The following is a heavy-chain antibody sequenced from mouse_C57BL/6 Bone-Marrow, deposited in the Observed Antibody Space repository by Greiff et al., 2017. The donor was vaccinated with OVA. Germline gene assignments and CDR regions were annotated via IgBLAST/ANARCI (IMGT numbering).Heavy chain of an antibody. CDR3: TTNPTVVALYWFDY. V-gene: IGHV1-5*01. J-gene: IGHJ2*01. D-gene: IGHD1-1*01. Sequence: EVQLQQSGTVLARPGASVKMSCKTSSYTFTSYWMHWVKQRPGQGLEWIGAIYPGNSDTSYNQKFKGKAKLTAVTSASTAYMELSSLTNEDSAVYYCTTNPTVVALYWFDYWGQGTTLTVSS. CDR2: IYPGNSDT. CDR1: SYTFTSYW.